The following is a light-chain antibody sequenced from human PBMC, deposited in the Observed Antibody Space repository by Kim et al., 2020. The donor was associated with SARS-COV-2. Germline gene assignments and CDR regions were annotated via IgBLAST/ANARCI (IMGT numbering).Light chain of an antibody. V-gene: IGKV1-5*01. CDR1: QTISTW. CDR2: DAS. CDR3: QEYKSDSWT. J-gene: IGKJ1*01. Sequence: GDRVTITCRASQTISTWLAWYQQKPGKAPSLLIYDASILESGVPSRFSGSGSGTEFTLTISSLQPDDFATYYCQEYKSDSWTFGQGTKVDIK.